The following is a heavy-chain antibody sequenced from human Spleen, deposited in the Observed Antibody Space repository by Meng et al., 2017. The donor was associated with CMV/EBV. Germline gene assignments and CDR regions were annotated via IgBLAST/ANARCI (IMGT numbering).Heavy chain of an antibody. V-gene: IGHV4-39*07. D-gene: IGHD4-17*01. J-gene: IGHJ4*02. CDR3: ARDRTTDYGDPHY. CDR2: IYYSGST. CDR1: GGSISSSSYY. Sequence: SETLSLTCTVSGGSISSSSYYWGCIRQPPGKGLEWIGTIYYSGSTYYNPSLKSRVTISVDTSKNQFSLKLSSVTAADTAVYYCARDRTTDYGDPHYWGQGTLVTVSS.